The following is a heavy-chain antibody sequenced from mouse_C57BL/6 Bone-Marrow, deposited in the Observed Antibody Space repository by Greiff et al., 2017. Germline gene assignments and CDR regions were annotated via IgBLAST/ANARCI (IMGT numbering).Heavy chain of an antibody. CDR3: ARHETYYRFAY. D-gene: IGHD2-12*01. Sequence: EVQVVESGGGLVKPGGSLKLSCAASGFTFSSYTMSWVRQTPEKRLEWVATISGGGGNTYYPDRVKGRFTVSRDNAKNTLYLQMSSLRSEDTALYYWARHETYYRFAYWGQGTLVTVSA. CDR1: GFTFSSYT. V-gene: IGHV5-9*01. J-gene: IGHJ3*01. CDR2: ISGGGGNT.